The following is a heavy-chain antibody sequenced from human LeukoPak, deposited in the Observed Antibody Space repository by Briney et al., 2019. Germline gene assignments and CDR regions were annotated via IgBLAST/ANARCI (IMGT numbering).Heavy chain of an antibody. D-gene: IGHD3-22*01. CDR3: ATALATYYYDSSGYYPGAFDI. CDR1: GFTFSSYA. Sequence: GGSLRLSCAASGFTFSSYAMSWVRQAPGKGLEWVSAISGSGGSTYCADSVKGRFTISRDNSKNTLYLQMNSLRAEDTAVYYCATALATYYYDSSGYYPGAFDIWGQGTMVTVSS. V-gene: IGHV3-23*01. J-gene: IGHJ3*02. CDR2: ISGSGGST.